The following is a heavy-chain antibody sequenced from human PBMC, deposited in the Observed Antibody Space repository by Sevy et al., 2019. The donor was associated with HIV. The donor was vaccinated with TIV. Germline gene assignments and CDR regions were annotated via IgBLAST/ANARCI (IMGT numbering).Heavy chain of an antibody. CDR1: GYTLTELS. D-gene: IGHD6-6*01. CDR2: FDPEDGET. J-gene: IGHJ6*02. CDR3: ATERVSSSSPHYYGMDV. V-gene: IGHV1-24*01. Sequence: ASVKVSCKVSGYTLTELSMHWVRQAPGKGLEWMGGFDPEDGETIYAQKFQGRVTMTEDTSTDTAYMELSSLRSEDTAVYYCATERVSSSSPHYYGMDVWGQWTTVTVSS.